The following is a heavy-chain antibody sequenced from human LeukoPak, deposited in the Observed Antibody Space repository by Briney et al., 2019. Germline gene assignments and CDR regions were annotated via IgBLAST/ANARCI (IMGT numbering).Heavy chain of an antibody. V-gene: IGHV4-39*01. Sequence: SETLSLTCSVSGGSFSSSTYYWGWIRQPPGKGLEWIGAIYYSGTSYYNSSLKSRVTISVDTSKNQFSLKLSSVTAADTAVYYCASTQNYDLHFDYWGQGTLVTVSS. CDR3: ASTQNYDLHFDY. D-gene: IGHD3-3*01. J-gene: IGHJ4*02. CDR1: GGSFSSSTYY. CDR2: IYYSGTS.